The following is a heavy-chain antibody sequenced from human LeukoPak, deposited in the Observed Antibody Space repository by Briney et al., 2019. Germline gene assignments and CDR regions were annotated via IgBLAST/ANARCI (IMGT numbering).Heavy chain of an antibody. D-gene: IGHD4-23*01. J-gene: IGHJ4*02. CDR3: ARVHYFYGGNSEVYFDY. Sequence: GGSLRLSCAASGFTFSSYSMNWVRQAPGKGLEWVSSISSSSSYIYYADSVKGRFTISRDNAKNSLYLQMNSLRAEDTAVYYCARVHYFYGGNSEVYFDYWSQGTLVTVSS. V-gene: IGHV3-21*01. CDR2: ISSSSSYI. CDR1: GFTFSSYS.